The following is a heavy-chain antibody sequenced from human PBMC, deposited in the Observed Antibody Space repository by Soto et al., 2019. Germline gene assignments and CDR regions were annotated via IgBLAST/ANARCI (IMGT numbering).Heavy chain of an antibody. Sequence: GGSLRLPCADSGFTFNIYAIICARQAPEKEQEWESAISGSGGSTYYADSVKGRFTISRDTSENTLHLQMDSLRAEDTAVYYFARDDVLCDGGRCYGVPLEVWGKGTTVTVSS. D-gene: IGHD2-15*01. CDR2: ISGSGGST. V-gene: IGHV3-23*01. J-gene: IGHJ6*04. CDR1: GFTFNIYA. CDR3: ARDDVLCDGGRCYGVPLEV.